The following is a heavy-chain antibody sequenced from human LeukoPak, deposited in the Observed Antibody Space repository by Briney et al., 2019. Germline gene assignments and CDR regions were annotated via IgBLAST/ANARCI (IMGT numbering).Heavy chain of an antibody. CDR3: ARGRPIVVVPAAKGGDYYYGMDV. V-gene: IGHV1-2*02. CDR2: INPNSGGT. Sequence: ASVKVSCKASGYTFTAYYMHWVRQAPGQGLEWMGWINPNSGGTNYAQKFQGRVTMTRDTSISTAYMELSRLRSDDTAVYYCARGRPIVVVPAAKGGDYYYGMDVWGQGTTVTVSS. D-gene: IGHD2-2*01. CDR1: GYTFTAYY. J-gene: IGHJ6*02.